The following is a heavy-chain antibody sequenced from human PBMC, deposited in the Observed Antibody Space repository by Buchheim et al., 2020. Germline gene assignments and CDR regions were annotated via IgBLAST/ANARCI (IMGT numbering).Heavy chain of an antibody. D-gene: IGHD2-8*02. CDR3: ARIDCTGNNCRPYYYYGMDV. CDR2: ISYDRLNK. Sequence: QVQLVESGGGVVQPGMSLRLSCAASGFSFSYYGMLWVRQAPGKGLEWVAIISYDRLNKYYADSVDGRFTISRGNSTNTLYLHMDSLRADDTALYYCARIDCTGNNCRPYYYYGMDVWGQGTT. J-gene: IGHJ6*02. V-gene: IGHV3-30*03. CDR1: GFSFSYYG.